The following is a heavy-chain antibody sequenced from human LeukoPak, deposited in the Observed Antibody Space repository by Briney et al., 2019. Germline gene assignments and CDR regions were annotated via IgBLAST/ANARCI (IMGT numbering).Heavy chain of an antibody. CDR2: INPNNGGT. J-gene: IGHJ4*02. CDR3: AKNSSSWYYY. CDR1: GDTFTGYY. Sequence: ASVKVSCKASGDTFTGYYIQCGRHAPRQGVERRWRINPNNGGTNYAHKFQARVTITTDTSISTAYMELSRLRSEDTAVYYCAKNSSSWYYYWGQGTLVTVSS. V-gene: IGHV1-2*06. D-gene: IGHD6-13*01.